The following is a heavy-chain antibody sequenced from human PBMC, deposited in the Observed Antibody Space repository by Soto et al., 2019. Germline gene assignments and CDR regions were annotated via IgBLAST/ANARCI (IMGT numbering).Heavy chain of an antibody. CDR2: IIPMLGIA. CDR3: ANRGYSYGFVIY. Sequence: QVQLVQSGAEVKKPGSSVKVSCKASGGTFSSYTFSWVRQVPGQGLEWMGRIIPMLGIANYAQKFQGRVTITADKSTSTAYMELSSLRSEDTAVYYCANRGYSYGFVIYWGQGTLVTVSS. D-gene: IGHD5-18*01. CDR1: GGTFSSYT. V-gene: IGHV1-69*02. J-gene: IGHJ4*02.